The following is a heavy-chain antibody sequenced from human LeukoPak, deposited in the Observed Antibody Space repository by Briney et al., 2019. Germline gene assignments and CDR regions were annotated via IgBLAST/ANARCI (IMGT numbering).Heavy chain of an antibody. D-gene: IGHD5-18*01. Sequence: ASVKVSCKASGYTFTAYYMYWVRQAPGQGLECMGRINPNSGGTNYAQKFQGRVTMTRDTSISTAYMELSRLRSDDTAVYYCATSSEGGYSYGSDIDYWGQGTLVAVSS. J-gene: IGHJ4*02. V-gene: IGHV1-2*06. CDR2: INPNSGGT. CDR3: ATSSEGGYSYGSDIDY. CDR1: GYTFTAYY.